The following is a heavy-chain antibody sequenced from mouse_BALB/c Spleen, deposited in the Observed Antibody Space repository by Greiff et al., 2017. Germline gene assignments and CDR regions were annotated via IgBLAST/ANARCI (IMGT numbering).Heavy chain of an antibody. Sequence: KLVESGGGLVQPGGSLKLSCAASGFTFSSYTMSWVRQTPEKRLEWVATISDGGSYTYYPDSVKGRFTISRDNAKNNLYLQMSSLKSEDTAMYYCARDRREGTWFAYWGQGTLVNVSA. V-gene: IGHV5-6-4*01. CDR3: ARDRREGTWFAY. J-gene: IGHJ3*01. CDR2: ISDGGSYT. CDR1: GFTFSSYT.